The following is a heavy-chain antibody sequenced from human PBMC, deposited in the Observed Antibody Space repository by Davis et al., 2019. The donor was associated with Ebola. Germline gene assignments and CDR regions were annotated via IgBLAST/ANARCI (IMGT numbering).Heavy chain of an antibody. CDR2: IIPIFGTA. CDR1: GGTFSSYA. Sequence: AASVKVSCKASGGTFSSYAISWVRQAPGQGLEWMGGIIPIFGTANYAQKFQGRVTITADKSTSTAYMELSSLRSEDTAVYYCAREYSYGYSGCGYWGQGTLVTVSS. CDR3: AREYSYGYSGCGY. V-gene: IGHV1-69*06. D-gene: IGHD5-18*01. J-gene: IGHJ4*02.